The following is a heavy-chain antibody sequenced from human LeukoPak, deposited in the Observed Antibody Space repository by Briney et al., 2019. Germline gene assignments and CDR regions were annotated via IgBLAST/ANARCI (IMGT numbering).Heavy chain of an antibody. CDR2: VYHGGNT. D-gene: IGHD6-13*01. V-gene: IGHV4-38-2*02. CDR3: AREWVYSSSRTRGPKYNWFDP. J-gene: IGHJ5*02. CDR1: GYSISNGYY. Sequence: SETLSLTCTVYGYSISNGYYWAWIRQPPGKGLEFIGSVYHGGNTYYKASLKSRVTISLDTSKTQCSLRLSSVTAADTAVYYCAREWVYSSSRTRGPKYNWFDPWGHGNLVTVSS.